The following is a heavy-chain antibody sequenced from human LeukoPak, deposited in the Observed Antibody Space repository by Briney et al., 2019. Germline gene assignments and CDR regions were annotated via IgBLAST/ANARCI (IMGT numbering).Heavy chain of an antibody. CDR1: VFIFSSYC. Sequence: GGSLRLSCAASVFIFSSYCMPWVRQAPGKGLEWVANINQDESDKYYVDSVKGRFTISRDNAKNSLYMQMNSVRAEDTSVYYCARASSAHFDYWGQGTLVTVSS. D-gene: IGHD3-10*01. J-gene: IGHJ4*02. CDR2: INQDESDK. CDR3: ARASSAHFDY. V-gene: IGHV3-7*04.